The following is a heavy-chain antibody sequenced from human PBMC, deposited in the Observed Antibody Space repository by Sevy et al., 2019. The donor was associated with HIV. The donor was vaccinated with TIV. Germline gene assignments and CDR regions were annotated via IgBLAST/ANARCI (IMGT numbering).Heavy chain of an antibody. V-gene: IGHV1-69*13. CDR1: GGTFSSYA. D-gene: IGHD2-21*01. Sequence: ASVKVSCKASGGTFSSYAISWVRQAPGQGLEWMAGIIPIFGTINDAQKFQGRVTITADESRTTVYMELSSLRIDDTAVYYCARTPIVVILGSTDLYFDSWGQGTLVTVSS. J-gene: IGHJ4*02. CDR3: ARTPIVVILGSTDLYFDS. CDR2: IIPIFGTI.